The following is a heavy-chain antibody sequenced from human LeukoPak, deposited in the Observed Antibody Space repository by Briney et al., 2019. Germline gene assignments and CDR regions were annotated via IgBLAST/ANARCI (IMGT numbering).Heavy chain of an antibody. V-gene: IGHV1-18*01. D-gene: IGHD1-26*01. CDR1: GYTFTSYG. CDR3: ARIGGSYQLSEFDY. CDR2: ISAYNSNT. Sequence: ASVKVSCKASGYTFTSYGISWVRQAPGQGLEWMGWISAYNSNTNYAQKLQGRVTMTTDTSTSTAYMELRSLRSDDTAVYYCARIGGSYQLSEFDYWGQGTLVTVSS. J-gene: IGHJ4*02.